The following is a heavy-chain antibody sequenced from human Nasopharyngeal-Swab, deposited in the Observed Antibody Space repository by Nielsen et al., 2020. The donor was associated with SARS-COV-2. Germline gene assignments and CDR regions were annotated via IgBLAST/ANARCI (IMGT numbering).Heavy chain of an antibody. V-gene: IGHV5-51*01. J-gene: IGHJ4*02. CDR1: GYIFTSYW. CDR3: VRRAFSASYFYFDY. D-gene: IGHD1-26*01. Sequence: GASLKISCKGSGYIFTSYWIGWVRQMPGKGLEWMGIIYPADSDSRYSLSFQGQVSISVDKSISTAYLQWNTPKASDTAIYYCVRRAFSASYFYFDYWGPGTLVTVSS. CDR2: IYPADSDS.